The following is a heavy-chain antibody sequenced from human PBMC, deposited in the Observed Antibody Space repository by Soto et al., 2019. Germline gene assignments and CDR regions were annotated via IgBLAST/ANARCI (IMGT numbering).Heavy chain of an antibody. J-gene: IGHJ4*02. Sequence: ASVKVSCKASGYTFTSYYMHWARQAPGQGLEWMGIINPSGGSTSYAQKFQGRVTMTRDTSTSTVYMELSSLRSEDTAVYYCARGRRGYSGYDGVDYWRQGTLVTVSS. CDR2: INPSGGST. V-gene: IGHV1-46*03. D-gene: IGHD5-12*01. CDR1: GYTFTSYY. CDR3: ARGRRGYSGYDGVDY.